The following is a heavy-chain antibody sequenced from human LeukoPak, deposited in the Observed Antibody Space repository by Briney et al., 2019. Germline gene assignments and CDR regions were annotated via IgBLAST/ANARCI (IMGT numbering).Heavy chain of an antibody. CDR2: IYNSGSA. V-gene: IGHV4-59*01. CDR3: ARAPVTGHWYFDL. D-gene: IGHD6-19*01. Sequence: SETLSLTCSVSGGSITTYHWSWLRHPPGRGLEWIGYIYNSGSANYKPSLKSRLTISVDTSKNHFSLKLNSVTAADTAVYYCARAPVTGHWYFDLWGRGTLVTVSS. J-gene: IGHJ2*01. CDR1: GGSITTYH.